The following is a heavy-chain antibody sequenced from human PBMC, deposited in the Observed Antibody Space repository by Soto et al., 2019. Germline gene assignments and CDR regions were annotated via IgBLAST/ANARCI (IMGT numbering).Heavy chain of an antibody. CDR2: IGWDGGST. Sequence: EVQLVESGGVVVQPGGSLRLSCVASGLTFVDYTMHWVRQGTGKGLEWVSLIGWDGGSTYYADSVKGRFTITRDNSKNSLYLQMNSLRTEDSALYYCAKDCECNFDYGVGMDVWGQGTTVTVSS. CDR1: GLTFVDYT. CDR3: AKDCECNFDYGVGMDV. J-gene: IGHJ6*02. D-gene: IGHD4-17*01. V-gene: IGHV3-43*01.